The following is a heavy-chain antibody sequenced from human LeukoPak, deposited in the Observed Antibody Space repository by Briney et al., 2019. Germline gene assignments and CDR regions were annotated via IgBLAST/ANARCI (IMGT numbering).Heavy chain of an antibody. D-gene: IGHD6-19*01. J-gene: IGHJ3*02. Sequence: ASVKVSCKASGGTFSSYAIHWVRQAPGQGLEWMGWINANSGGTNYARKFQGWVTMTRDTSISTAYMELSRLRSDDTAVYYCARETQDRHLVAVRGAFDIWGQGTMVTVSS. V-gene: IGHV1-2*04. CDR2: INANSGGT. CDR3: ARETQDRHLVAVRGAFDI. CDR1: GGTFSSYA.